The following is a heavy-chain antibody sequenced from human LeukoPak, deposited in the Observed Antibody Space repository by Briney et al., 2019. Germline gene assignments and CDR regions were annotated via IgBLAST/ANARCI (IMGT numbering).Heavy chain of an antibody. D-gene: IGHD2-15*01. V-gene: IGHV4-61*02. CDR3: ARGPAAGGDN. Sequence: PSQTLSLTCTVSGGSISSGSYYWSWIRQPAGKGLEWIGRIYTSGGTNYNPSLKSRVTISVDTSKNQFSLKLSSVTAADTAVYYCARGPAAGGDNWGQGTLVTVSS. CDR1: GGSISSGSYY. CDR2: IYTSGGT. J-gene: IGHJ4*02.